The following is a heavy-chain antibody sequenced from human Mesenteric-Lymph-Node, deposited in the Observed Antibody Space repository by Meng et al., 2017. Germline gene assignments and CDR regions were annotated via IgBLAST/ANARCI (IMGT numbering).Heavy chain of an antibody. CDR3: AREEGPGVAGDY. V-gene: IGHV3-48*03. Sequence: GESLKISCAASGFTFSSYEMNWVRQAPGKGLEWVSSISSSGSTIYYADSVKGRFTIARDNAKNSLYLQLNSLGAEDTAVYYCAREEGPGVAGDYWGQGTLVTVSS. J-gene: IGHJ4*02. CDR1: GFTFSSYE. D-gene: IGHD6-19*01. CDR2: ISSSGSTI.